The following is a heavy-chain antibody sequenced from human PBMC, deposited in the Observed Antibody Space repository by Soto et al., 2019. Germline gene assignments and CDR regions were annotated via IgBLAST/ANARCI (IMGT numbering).Heavy chain of an antibody. CDR3: ATTLWRDGAREGY. CDR2: ISSYNGHR. D-gene: IGHD3-3*01. V-gene: IGHV1-18*01. Sequence: QVQLVQSGAEVKKPGASLRVSCKASGYRFNSYGISWVRQAPGQVLEWMGWISSYNGHRNYVQKFRGRVTITTDPSTSTAYMELRSLRSDETGLYYCATTLWRDGAREGYWGHGT. J-gene: IGHJ4*01. CDR1: GYRFNSYG.